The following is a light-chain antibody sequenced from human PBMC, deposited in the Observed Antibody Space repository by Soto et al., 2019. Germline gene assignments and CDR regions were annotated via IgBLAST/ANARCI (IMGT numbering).Light chain of an antibody. V-gene: IGLV2-14*03. J-gene: IGLJ2*01. CDR1: SSDVGTYNF. Sequence: QSVLTQPASVSGSPGQSITISCSGTSSDVGTYNFVSWYQQHPGKAPKLIFFDVSNRPSGVSDRFSGSKSGNTAYLTNSGLQAEDEADYYCSSYTSTNTRVVFGGGTKLTVL. CDR2: DVS. CDR3: SSYTSTNTRVV.